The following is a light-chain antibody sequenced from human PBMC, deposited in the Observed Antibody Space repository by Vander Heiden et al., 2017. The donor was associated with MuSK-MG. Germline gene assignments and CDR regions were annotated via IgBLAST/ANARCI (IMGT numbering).Light chain of an antibody. J-gene: IGKJ4*01. Sequence: DIQLTQSPSFLSASVGDRVTITCRATQGISSYLAWYQQKPGKAPNLLIYAASTLQSGVPSRFSGSGYGTEFTLTISSLQPEDFATYYCQQLRVYPPLAFGGGTKVEIK. CDR2: AAS. CDR3: QQLRVYPPLA. CDR1: QGISSY. V-gene: IGKV1-9*01.